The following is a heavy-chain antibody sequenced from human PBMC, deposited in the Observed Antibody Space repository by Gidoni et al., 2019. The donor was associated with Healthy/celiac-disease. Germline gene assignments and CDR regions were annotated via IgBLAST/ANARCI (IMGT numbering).Heavy chain of an antibody. CDR2: INHSGRT. V-gene: IGHV4-34*01. Sequence: QVQLQQWGAGLLKPSETLSLTCAVYGGSFSGYYWSWLRQPPGKGLEWIGEINHSGRTNYNPSLKSRVTISVDTSKNQFSLKLSSVTAADTAVYYCARGRLSTTPARANFDYWGQGTLVTVSS. CDR3: ARGRLSTTPARANFDY. CDR1: GGSFSGYY. J-gene: IGHJ4*02. D-gene: IGHD5-12*01.